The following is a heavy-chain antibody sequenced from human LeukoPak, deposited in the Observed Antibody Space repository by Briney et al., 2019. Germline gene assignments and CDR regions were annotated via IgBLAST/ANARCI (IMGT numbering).Heavy chain of an antibody. CDR1: GFTFSSYG. Sequence: PGGSLRLSCAASGFTFSSYGMHWVRQAPGKGLEWVAVISYDGSNKYYADSVKGRFTISRDNSKNTLYLQMNSLRAGDTAVYYCAKDYRYSSSWLWGPFDYWGQGTLVTVSS. J-gene: IGHJ4*02. V-gene: IGHV3-30*18. D-gene: IGHD6-13*01. CDR3: AKDYRYSSSWLWGPFDY. CDR2: ISYDGSNK.